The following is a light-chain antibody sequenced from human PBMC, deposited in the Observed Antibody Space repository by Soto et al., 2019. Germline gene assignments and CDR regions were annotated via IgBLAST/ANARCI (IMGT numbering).Light chain of an antibody. J-gene: IGLJ1*01. Sequence: QSVLTQPASVSGSPGQSITISCTGTSSDVGSYNYVSWYQQHPGKAPKLMIYDVSDRPSGISTRFSGSKSGNTASLTISGLQPEDEADYYCNSYTSRSTDVFGTGTKLTVL. V-gene: IGLV2-14*03. CDR3: NSYTSRSTDV. CDR2: DVS. CDR1: SSDVGSYNY.